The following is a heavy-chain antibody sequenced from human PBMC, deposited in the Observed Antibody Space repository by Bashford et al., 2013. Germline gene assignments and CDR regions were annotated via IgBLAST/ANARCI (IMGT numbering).Heavy chain of an antibody. D-gene: IGHD3-10*01. V-gene: IGHV4-31*03. CDR3: ARVLRYYGSGSYIGPIDY. J-gene: IGHJ4*02. CDR1: GGSISSGGYY. Sequence: SETLSLTCTVSGGSISSGGYYWSWIRQHPGKGLEWIGYIYYSGSTYYNPSLKSRVTISVDTSKNQFSLKLSSVTAADTAVYYCARVLRYYGSGSYIGPIDYWGQGTLVTVSS. CDR2: IYYSGST.